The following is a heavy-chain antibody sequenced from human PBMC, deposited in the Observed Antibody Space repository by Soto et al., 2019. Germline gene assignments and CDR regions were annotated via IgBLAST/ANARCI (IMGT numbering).Heavy chain of an antibody. CDR1: GFTFNNYA. J-gene: IGHJ4*02. Sequence: GGSLRLSCAASGFTFNNYAMTWVRQAPGKGLEWVSAISGGDTTSYADSVKGRFTVSRDGSKNTLYLQMSSLRAEDTALYYCAKGRGGSGSLTPRVDFWGQGTLVTVSS. D-gene: IGHD3-10*01. CDR3: AKGRGGSGSLTPRVDF. V-gene: IGHV3-23*01. CDR2: ISGGDTT.